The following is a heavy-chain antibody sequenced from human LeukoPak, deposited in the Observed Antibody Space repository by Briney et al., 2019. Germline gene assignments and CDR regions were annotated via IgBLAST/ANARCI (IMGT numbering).Heavy chain of an antibody. V-gene: IGHV3-11*05. J-gene: IGHJ3*02. CDR3: AKAVAEAFDI. CDR1: GFTFSDYY. D-gene: IGHD6-19*01. CDR2: ISSSSSYT. Sequence: GGSLRLSCAASGFTFSDYYMSWIRQAPGKGLEWVSYISSSSSYTNYADSVKGRFTISRDNAKNSLYLQMNSLRPEDTAVYYCAKAVAEAFDIWGQGTMVTVSS.